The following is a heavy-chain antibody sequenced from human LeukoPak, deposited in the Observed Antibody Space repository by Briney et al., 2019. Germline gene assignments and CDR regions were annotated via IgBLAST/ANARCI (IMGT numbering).Heavy chain of an antibody. CDR2: IKSDGST. CDR3: ARAPSEIGGYYPEYFRH. CDR1: GFTFSSYW. V-gene: IGHV3-74*01. D-gene: IGHD3-22*01. Sequence: GGSLRLSCAASGFTFSSYWMHWVRQAPGKGLVWVPRIKSDGSTNYADSVKGRFTISRDNAENTVSLQMNSLRAEDTGVYYCARAPSEIGGYYPEYFRHWGQGTLVTVSS. J-gene: IGHJ1*01.